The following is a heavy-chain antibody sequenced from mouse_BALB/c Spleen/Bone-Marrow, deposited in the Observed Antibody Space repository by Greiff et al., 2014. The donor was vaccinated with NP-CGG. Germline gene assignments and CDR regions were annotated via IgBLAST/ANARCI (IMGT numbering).Heavy chain of an antibody. Sequence: VQLVESGPDLVKPSQSLSLTCTVTGYSITSYYSWHWIRQFPGNKLEWMGYIHYSGTTVYNPSLKSRISITRDTSNNQFFLQLNSVTTEDTATYYCARFAGTPYTMDYWGQGTSVTVSS. CDR3: ARFAGTPYTMDY. V-gene: IGHV3-1*02. CDR1: GYSITSYYS. D-gene: IGHD4-1*01. J-gene: IGHJ4*01. CDR2: IHYSGTT.